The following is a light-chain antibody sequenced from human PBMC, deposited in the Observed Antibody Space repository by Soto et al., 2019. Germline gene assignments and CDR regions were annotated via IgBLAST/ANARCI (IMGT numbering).Light chain of an antibody. V-gene: IGLV2-14*01. J-gene: IGLJ2*01. CDR3: SSYTSRSPLV. CDR2: EVS. CDR1: SSDVGGYNY. Sequence: QSALTQPASVSGSPGQSITISCTGTSSDVGGYNYVSWYQQHPGKAPKLMIYEVSNRPSGVSNRFSGSKSGNTASLTISGLQAEDEADYSCSSYTSRSPLVFGGGTKVTVL.